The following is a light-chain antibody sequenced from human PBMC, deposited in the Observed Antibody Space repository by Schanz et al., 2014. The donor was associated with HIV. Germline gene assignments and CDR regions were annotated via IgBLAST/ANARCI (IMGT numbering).Light chain of an antibody. CDR3: QQANSFPPFT. CDR2: LAS. Sequence: DIQMTQSPSSLSASVGDRVTITCRASQSISNYLNWYQQKPGKAPNLLIYLASSLQSGVPSRFSGSGSGTDFTLTISSLQPEDFATYYCQQANSFPPFTFGPGTKVDIK. J-gene: IGKJ3*01. V-gene: IGKV1-39*01. CDR1: QSISNY.